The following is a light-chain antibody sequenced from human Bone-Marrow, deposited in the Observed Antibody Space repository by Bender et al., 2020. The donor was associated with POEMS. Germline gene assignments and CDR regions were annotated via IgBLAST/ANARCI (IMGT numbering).Light chain of an antibody. CDR2: EDD. CDR3: QAWDTNTHVV. V-gene: IGLV3-1*01. CDR1: KLEDKY. Sequence: SDELTQAPSVSVSPGQTARITCSGHKLEDKYVCWYQQSPGQSPVLVLYEDDKRPSGIPERFSGSNSGNTATLTISGTQTMDEGDYYCQAWDTNTHVVFGGGTRLTVL. J-gene: IGLJ2*01.